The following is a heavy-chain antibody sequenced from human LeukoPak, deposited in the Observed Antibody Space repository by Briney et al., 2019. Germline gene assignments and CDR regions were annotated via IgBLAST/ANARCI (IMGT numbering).Heavy chain of an antibody. CDR2: ISGGATST. CDR1: GFTFSSYA. D-gene: IGHD6-6*01. V-gene: IGHV3-23*01. Sequence: PTGGSLRLSCAASGFTFSSYAMSWVRQAPGQGLEYVSSISGGATSTYYADSVKGRFTISRDNAKNSLYLQMNSLRDEDTAVYYCARDQYSSSSFDYWGQGTLVAVSS. J-gene: IGHJ4*02. CDR3: ARDQYSSSSFDY.